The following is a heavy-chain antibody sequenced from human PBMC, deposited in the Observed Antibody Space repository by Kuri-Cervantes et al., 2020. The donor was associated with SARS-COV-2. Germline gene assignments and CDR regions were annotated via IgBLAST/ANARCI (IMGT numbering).Heavy chain of an antibody. J-gene: IGHJ4*02. V-gene: IGHV4-59*01. CDR1: GGSISSYY. Sequence: GSLRLSCTVSGGSISSYYWSWIRQPPGKGLEWIGYIYYSGSTNYNPSLKSRVTISVDTSKNQFSLKLSSVTAADTAAYYCARVAAAGTIDYWGQGTLVTVSS. CDR3: ARVAAAGTIDY. D-gene: IGHD6-13*01. CDR2: IYYSGST.